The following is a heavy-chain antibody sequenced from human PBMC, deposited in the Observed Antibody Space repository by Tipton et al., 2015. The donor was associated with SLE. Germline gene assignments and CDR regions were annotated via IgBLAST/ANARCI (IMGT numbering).Heavy chain of an antibody. D-gene: IGHD2/OR15-2a*01. Sequence: TLSLTCTVSGGSISSGSYYWSWIRQPAGKGLEWIGRIYTSGSTNYNPSLKSRVTISVDTSKNQFSLKLSSVTAADTAVYYCATSDFYGSGQGLDVWGQGTTVTVSS. CDR1: GGSISSGSYY. V-gene: IGHV4-61*02. J-gene: IGHJ6*02. CDR3: ATSDFYGSGQGLDV. CDR2: IYTSGST.